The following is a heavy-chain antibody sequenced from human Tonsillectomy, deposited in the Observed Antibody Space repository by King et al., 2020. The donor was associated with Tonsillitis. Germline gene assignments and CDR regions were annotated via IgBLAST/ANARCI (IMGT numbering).Heavy chain of an antibody. CDR1: GFTFSTYA. CDR3: ARRDGALDYYYYGLDV. Sequence: QLVQSGGGVVQPGRSLRLSCAASGFTFSTYAMHWVRQAPGKGLGWGADQSLDGINKYYPESGKGRFTISIENSKSTLYLQMNSLRREDTAVYYCARRDGALDYYYYGLDVWGQGTTVIVSS. J-gene: IGHJ6*02. V-gene: IGHV3-30-3*01. D-gene: IGHD4-17*01. CDR2: QSLDGINK.